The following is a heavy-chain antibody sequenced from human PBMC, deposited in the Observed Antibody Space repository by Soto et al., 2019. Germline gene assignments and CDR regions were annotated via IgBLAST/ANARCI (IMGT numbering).Heavy chain of an antibody. D-gene: IGHD6-19*01. J-gene: IGHJ3*02. Sequence: SESLSLTCTVSGGSISRYYRRWIRQPPGKGLEWIGYIYYSGSTNYNPSLKSRVTISVDTSKNQFSLRLSSVTAADTAVYYCARPVGYSSGWHDAFDIWGQGTMVTVSS. CDR1: GGSISRYY. CDR2: IYYSGST. V-gene: IGHV4-59*01. CDR3: ARPVGYSSGWHDAFDI.